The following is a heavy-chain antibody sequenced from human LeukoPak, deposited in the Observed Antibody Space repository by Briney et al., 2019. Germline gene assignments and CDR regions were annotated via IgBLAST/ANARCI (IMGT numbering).Heavy chain of an antibody. CDR1: GGSISSYY. Sequence: SETLSLTCTVSGGSISSYYWSWIRQPPGKGLEWIGYIYYSGSTNYNPSLKSRVTISVDTSKNQFSLKLSSVTAADTAVYYCARVHTWYYYDSSGYSKADAFDIWGQGTMVTVSS. D-gene: IGHD3-22*01. V-gene: IGHV4-59*01. J-gene: IGHJ3*02. CDR2: IYYSGST. CDR3: ARVHTWYYYDSSGYSKADAFDI.